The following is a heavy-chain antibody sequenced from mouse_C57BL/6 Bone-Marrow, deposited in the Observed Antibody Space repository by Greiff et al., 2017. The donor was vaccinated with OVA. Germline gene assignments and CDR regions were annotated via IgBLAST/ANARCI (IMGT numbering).Heavy chain of an antibody. Sequence: QVQLQQPGAELVKPGASVKLSCKASGYTFTSYWMHWVKQRPGQGLEWIGEIVPSDSNTNYNQKFKGKSTLTVDKSSSTAYMQLSSLTSEDSAVYYCARYDYFFAYWGQGTLVTVSA. CDR2: IVPSDSNT. V-gene: IGHV1-69*01. J-gene: IGHJ3*01. CDR1: GYTFTSYW. D-gene: IGHD2-4*01. CDR3: ARYDYFFAY.